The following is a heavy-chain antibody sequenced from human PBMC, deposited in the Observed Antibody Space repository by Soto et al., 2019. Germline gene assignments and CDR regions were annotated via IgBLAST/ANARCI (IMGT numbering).Heavy chain of an antibody. CDR1: GFTFSSHA. D-gene: IGHD5-12*01. J-gene: IGHJ4*02. Sequence: EVQLLESGGGLVQPGGSLRLSCAASGFTFSSHAMIWVRQAPGKGLEWVSSISASGGETYYTDSVKGRFTVSRDDSQNTLYMQRNSLRVEDTAVYSCAKRAGYDVDYWGQGSLVTVSS. V-gene: IGHV3-23*01. CDR2: ISASGGET. CDR3: AKRAGYDVDY.